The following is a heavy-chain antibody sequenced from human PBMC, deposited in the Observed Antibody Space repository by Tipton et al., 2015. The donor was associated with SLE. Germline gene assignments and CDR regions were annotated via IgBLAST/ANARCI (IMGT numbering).Heavy chain of an antibody. Sequence: TLSLTCAVYGGSFSGNHWSWIRQPPGKGLEWIANIYHDGSTYYNPSLKSRVTISVDTSKNQFSLKLTSVTAADTAVFYCARHRGYFTVSDYIDYWGQGTLVTVSS. CDR2: IYHDGST. J-gene: IGHJ4*02. CDR1: GGSFSGNH. V-gene: IGHV4-34*01. D-gene: IGHD2-8*01. CDR3: ARHRGYFTVSDYIDY.